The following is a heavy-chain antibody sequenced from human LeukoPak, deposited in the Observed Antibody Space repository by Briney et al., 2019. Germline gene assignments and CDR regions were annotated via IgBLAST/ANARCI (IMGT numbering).Heavy chain of an antibody. CDR3: ARGAEAETSPLDF. D-gene: IGHD6-13*01. CDR2: ISAYNGNT. Sequence: GASVKVSCKASGYTFTSYGISWVRQAPGQGLEWMGWISAYNGNTNYAQKLQGRVTMTRDTSSSTDYLEVRSLRSDDTAVYYCARGAEAETSPLDFWGQGTPVTVSS. V-gene: IGHV1-18*01. J-gene: IGHJ4*02. CDR1: GYTFTSYG.